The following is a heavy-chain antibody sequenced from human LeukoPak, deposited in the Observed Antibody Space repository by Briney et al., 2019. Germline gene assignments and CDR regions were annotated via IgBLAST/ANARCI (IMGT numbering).Heavy chain of an antibody. CDR2: ISSSGSTI. CDR3: ARAVNSPQRTRGLFDY. CDR1: GFTFSDYY. J-gene: IGHJ4*02. Sequence: SGGSLRLSCAASGFTFSDYYMSWIRQAPGKGLEWVSYISSSGSTIYYADSVKGRFTISRDNAKNSLYLQMNSLRVEDTAVYYCARAVNSPQRTRGLFDYWGQGTLVTVSS. V-gene: IGHV3-11*01. D-gene: IGHD2-21*01.